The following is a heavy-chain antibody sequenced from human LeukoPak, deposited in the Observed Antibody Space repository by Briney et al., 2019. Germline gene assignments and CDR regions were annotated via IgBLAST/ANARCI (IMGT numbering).Heavy chain of an antibody. CDR2: ISSSSSYT. V-gene: IGHV3-11*06. D-gene: IGHD4-17*01. CDR3: ARDKRMTTGYYGMDV. CDR1: GFTFSDYY. Sequence: PGGSLRLSCAASGFTFSDYYMSWIRQAPGKGLEWVSYISSSSSYTNYADSVKGRFTISRDNAKNSLYLRVNSLRAEDTAVYYCARDKRMTTGYYGMDVWGKGTTVTVSS. J-gene: IGHJ6*04.